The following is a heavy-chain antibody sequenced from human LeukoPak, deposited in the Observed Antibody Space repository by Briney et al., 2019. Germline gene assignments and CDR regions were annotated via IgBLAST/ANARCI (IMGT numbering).Heavy chain of an antibody. D-gene: IGHD3-16*02. CDR3: ARVGRDYVWGSYRYTVDY. Sequence: GGSLRLSCAASGFTFSSYEMNWVRQAPGKGLEWVSYISSSGSTIYYADSVKGRFTISRDNAKNSLYLQMNNLRDEDTAVYYCARVGRDYVWGSYRYTVDYWGQGTLVTVSS. V-gene: IGHV3-48*03. J-gene: IGHJ4*02. CDR2: ISSSGSTI. CDR1: GFTFSSYE.